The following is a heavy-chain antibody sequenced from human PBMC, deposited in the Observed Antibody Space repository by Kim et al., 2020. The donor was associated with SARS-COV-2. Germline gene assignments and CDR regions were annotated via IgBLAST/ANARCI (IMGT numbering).Heavy chain of an antibody. CDR1: GYTFTSYG. Sequence: ASVKVSCKASGYTFTSYGISWVRQAPGQGLEWMGWISAYNGNTNYAQKLQGRVTMTTDTSTSTAYMELRSLRSDDTAVYYCARDRKYLFGVVTINDYWGQGTLVTVSS. CDR2: ISAYNGNT. CDR3: ARDRKYLFGVVTINDY. J-gene: IGHJ4*02. V-gene: IGHV1-18*01. D-gene: IGHD3-3*01.